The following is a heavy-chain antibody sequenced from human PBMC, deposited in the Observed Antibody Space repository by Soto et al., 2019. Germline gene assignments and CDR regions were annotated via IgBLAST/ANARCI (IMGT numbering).Heavy chain of an antibody. V-gene: IGHV2-5*02. J-gene: IGHJ5*02. CDR2: LYWDDDK. CDR1: GFSLSTSGVG. D-gene: IGHD6-13*01. CDR3: AFRQEYRGSWVSGWFDP. Sequence: QITLKESGPTVVKPTQTLTLTCTFSGFSLSTSGVGVGWIRQPPGKALERLALLYWDDDKRYSPSLKTRLTINKDTPRNQVVLTMTNMDPVDTATYYSAFRQEYRGSWVSGWFDPWGQGTLVTVSS.